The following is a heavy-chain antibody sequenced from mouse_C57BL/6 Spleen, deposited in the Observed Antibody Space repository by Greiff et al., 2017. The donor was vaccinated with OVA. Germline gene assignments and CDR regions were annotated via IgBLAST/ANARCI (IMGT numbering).Heavy chain of an antibody. CDR2: IHPNSGST. V-gene: IGHV1-64*01. CDR3: ARSWGYYLDY. CDR1: GYTFTSYW. J-gene: IGHJ2*01. Sequence: QVQLKQPGAELVKPGASVKLSCKASGYTFTSYWMHWVKQRPGQGLEWIGMIHPNSGSTNYNEKFKSKATLTVDKSSSTAYMQLSSLTSEDSAVYYCARSWGYYLDYWGQGTTLTVSS.